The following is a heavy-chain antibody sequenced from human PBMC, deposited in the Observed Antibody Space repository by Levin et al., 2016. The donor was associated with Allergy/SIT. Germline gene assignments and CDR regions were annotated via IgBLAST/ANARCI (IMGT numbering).Heavy chain of an antibody. J-gene: IGHJ6*02. CDR2: IYSGGST. CDR3: ARDRYGDYNYYYYGMDV. V-gene: IGHV3-53*01. D-gene: IGHD4-17*01. Sequence: GESLKISCAASGFTVSSNYMSWVRQAPGKGLEWVSVIYSGGSTYYADSVKGRFTISRDNSKNTLYLQMNSLRAEDTAVYYCARDRYGDYNYYYYGMDVWGQGTTVTVSS. CDR1: GFTVSSNY.